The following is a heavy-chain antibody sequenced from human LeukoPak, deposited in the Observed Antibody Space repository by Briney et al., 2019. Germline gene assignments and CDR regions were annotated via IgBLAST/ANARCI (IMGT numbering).Heavy chain of an antibody. J-gene: IGHJ4*02. CDR2: FDPEDGET. D-gene: IGHD6-19*01. V-gene: IGHV1-24*01. CDR3: ATMIAVASPFDY. Sequence: ASVKVSCKVSGYTLTELSMHWVRQAPGKGLEWMGGFDPEDGETICAQKFQGRVTMTEDTSTDTAYMELSSLRSEDTAVYYCATMIAVASPFDYWGQGTLVTVSS. CDR1: GYTLTELS.